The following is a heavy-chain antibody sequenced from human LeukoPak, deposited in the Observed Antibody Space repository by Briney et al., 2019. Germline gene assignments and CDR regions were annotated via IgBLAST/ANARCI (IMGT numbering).Heavy chain of an antibody. CDR2: ISYDGSNK. D-gene: IGHD1-26*01. V-gene: IGHV3-30*18. CDR1: GFTFSSYG. Sequence: GGSLRLSCAASGFTFSSYGMHWVRQAPGKGLEWVAVISYDGSNKYYADSVKGRFTISRDNSTNTLYLQIKSLRAEDSALYYCAKAEGAGATTWFDYWGQGTLVTVSS. CDR3: AKAEGAGATTWFDY. J-gene: IGHJ4*02.